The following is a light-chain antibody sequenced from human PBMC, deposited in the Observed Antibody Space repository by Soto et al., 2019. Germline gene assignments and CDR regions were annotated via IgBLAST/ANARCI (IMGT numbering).Light chain of an antibody. Sequence: QSALTQPASVSGSPGQSITISCTGTSSDVGIYKYVSWYQQHPGKAPNLMIYEVSNRPSGVSNRFSGSKSGNTASLTISGLQAEDGADYYCSSYTSSSTVVFGGGTKVTVL. V-gene: IGLV2-14*01. CDR3: SSYTSSSTVV. J-gene: IGLJ2*01. CDR1: SSDVGIYKY. CDR2: EVS.